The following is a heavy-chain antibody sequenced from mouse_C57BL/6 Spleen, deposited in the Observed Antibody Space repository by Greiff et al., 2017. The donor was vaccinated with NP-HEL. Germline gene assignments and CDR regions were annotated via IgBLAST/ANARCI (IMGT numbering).Heavy chain of an antibody. CDR2: IDPSDSYT. Sequence: VKLQQPGAELVMPGASVKLSCKASGYTFTSYWMHWVKQRPGQGLEWIGEIDPSDSYTNYNQKFKGKSTLTVDKSSSTAYMQLSSLTSEDSAVYYCARDGSSYEDYFDYWGQGTTLTVSS. D-gene: IGHD1-1*01. CDR1: GYTFTSYW. V-gene: IGHV1-69*01. J-gene: IGHJ2*01. CDR3: ARDGSSYEDYFDY.